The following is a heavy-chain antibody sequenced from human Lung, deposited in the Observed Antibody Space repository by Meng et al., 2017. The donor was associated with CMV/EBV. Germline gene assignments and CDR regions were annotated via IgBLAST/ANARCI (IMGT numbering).Heavy chain of an antibody. Sequence: QGQVVQSWSELKKPRASGKVSCKASGYSLRSYAVNWLRQAPGRGLEWMGWINPSTAHPTYAQDFTGRFVFSLDISVNTAYLQINSLKAEDTAIYYCVRDVPDGDISLFDSWGQGTLVTVSS. CDR1: GYSLRSYA. J-gene: IGHJ4*02. V-gene: IGHV7-4-1*02. CDR3: VRDVPDGDISLFDS. D-gene: IGHD2-21*02. CDR2: INPSTAHP.